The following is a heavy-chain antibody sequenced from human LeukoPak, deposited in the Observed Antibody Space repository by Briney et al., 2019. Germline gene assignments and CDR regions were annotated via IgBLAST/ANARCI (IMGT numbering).Heavy chain of an antibody. CDR1: GGTFSGYA. CDR3: ARGGTTTYYYYGMDV. Sequence: ASVKVSCKASGGTFSGYAISWVRQAPGQGLEWMGGIIPISGTANYAQKFQGRVTITADKSTSTAYMELSSLRSEDTAVYYCARGGTTTYYYYGMDVWGKGTTVTVSS. CDR2: IIPISGTA. V-gene: IGHV1-69*06. D-gene: IGHD1-1*01. J-gene: IGHJ6*04.